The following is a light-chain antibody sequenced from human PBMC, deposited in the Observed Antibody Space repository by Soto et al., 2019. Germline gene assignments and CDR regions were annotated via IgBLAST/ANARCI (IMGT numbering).Light chain of an antibody. J-gene: IGKJ1*01. CDR2: HAS. CDR3: KRYTSESLWI. V-gene: IGKV1-5*02. Sequence: RGTKICRASQTISTWLAWYQQKPGKAPKLLIYHASSLESGVPSRFSGSGSETEYTLAVSGLQPDRFAKHCCKRYTSESLWIFGQGTRVDIK. CDR1: QTISTW.